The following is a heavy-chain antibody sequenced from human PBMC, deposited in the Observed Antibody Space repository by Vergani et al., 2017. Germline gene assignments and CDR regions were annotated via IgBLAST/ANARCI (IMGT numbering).Heavy chain of an antibody. CDR3: AGGNFGQYYDSSGYLDY. CDR1: GGSISSGSYY. V-gene: IGHV4-61*02. Sequence: QVQLQESGPGLVKPSQTLSLTCTVSGGSISSGSYYWSWIRQPAGKGLEWIGRIYTSGSTNYNPSLKSRVTISVDTSKNQFSLKLSAVTAADTAVYYCAGGNFGQYYDSSGYLDYWGQGTLVTVSS. J-gene: IGHJ4*02. D-gene: IGHD3-22*01. CDR2: IYTSGST.